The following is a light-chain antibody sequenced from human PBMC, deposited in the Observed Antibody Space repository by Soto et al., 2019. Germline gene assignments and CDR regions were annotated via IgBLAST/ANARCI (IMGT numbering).Light chain of an antibody. CDR1: SSDVGGYNY. J-gene: IGLJ1*01. CDR2: EVS. Sequence: QAALTQPPSASGSRGQSVTISCTGTSSDVGGYNYVSWYQQHPGKAPKVIIYEVSKRPSGVPDRFSGSKSGSTASLTVCGLQAEAEADYYCSSYAVTTIYLFGTG. V-gene: IGLV2-8*01. CDR3: SSYAVTTIYL.